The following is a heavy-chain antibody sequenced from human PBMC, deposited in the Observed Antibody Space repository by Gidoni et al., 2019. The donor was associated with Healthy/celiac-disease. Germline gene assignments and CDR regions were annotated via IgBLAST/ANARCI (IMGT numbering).Heavy chain of an antibody. CDR3: ARSPRYCSGGSCYQLKG. Sequence: QVQLQESGPGLVKPSETLSLTCTVSGGSISSYYWSWIRQPPGKGLEWIGYIYYSGSTNYNPSLKSRVTISVDTSKNRFSLKLSSVTAADTAVYYCARSPRYCSGGSCYQLKGWGQGTLVTVSS. J-gene: IGHJ4*02. CDR2: IYYSGST. D-gene: IGHD2-15*01. V-gene: IGHV4-59*01. CDR1: GGSISSYY.